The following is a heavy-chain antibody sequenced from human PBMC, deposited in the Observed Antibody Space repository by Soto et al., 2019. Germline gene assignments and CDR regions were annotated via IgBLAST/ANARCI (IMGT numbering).Heavy chain of an antibody. CDR3: ARGLPLTMDY. V-gene: IGHV1-3*01. Sequence: WASVKVSCKASGYTFTSYAMHWVRQAPGQRLEWMGWINAGNGNTKYSQRFQGRVTITRDTSASTAYMELSSLRSEDTAVFYCARGLPLTMDYWGQGTLVTVSS. CDR1: GYTFTSYA. J-gene: IGHJ4*02. CDR2: INAGNGNT. D-gene: IGHD2-15*01.